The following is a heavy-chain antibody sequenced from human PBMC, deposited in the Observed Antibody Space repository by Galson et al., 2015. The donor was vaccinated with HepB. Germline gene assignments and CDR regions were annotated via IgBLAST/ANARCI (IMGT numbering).Heavy chain of an antibody. Sequence: SLRLSCAASGFTFSRNWMSWVRQAPGKGLEWVGNIRQDGREKYYVDSVKGRFTISRDNAKNSLYLQMNSLRAEDTAVYYCAREPDHNSFDYWGQGTLVTVSS. CDR3: AREPDHNSFDY. CDR2: IRQDGREK. J-gene: IGHJ4*02. CDR1: GFTFSRNW. D-gene: IGHD5-24*01. V-gene: IGHV3-7*03.